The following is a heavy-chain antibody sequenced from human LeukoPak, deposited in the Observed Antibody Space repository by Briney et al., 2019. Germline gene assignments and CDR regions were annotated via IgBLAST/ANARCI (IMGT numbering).Heavy chain of an antibody. Sequence: PSETLSLTCTVSGGSISSGSYYWSWIRQPAGKGLEWIGRIYTSGSTNYNPSLKSRVTISVDTSKNQFSLKLSSVTAADTAVYYCARGASGGLAIEMATISSLDYWGQGTLVTVSS. CDR1: GGSISSGSYY. J-gene: IGHJ4*02. D-gene: IGHD5-24*01. CDR2: IYTSGST. V-gene: IGHV4-61*02. CDR3: ARGASGGLAIEMATISSLDY.